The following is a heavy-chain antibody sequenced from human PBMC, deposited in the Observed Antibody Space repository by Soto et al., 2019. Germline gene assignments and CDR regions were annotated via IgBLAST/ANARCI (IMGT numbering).Heavy chain of an antibody. CDR2: ISDSGGST. Sequence: PGGSLRLSCAASGFTFSSYAMSWVRQAPGKGLEWVSGISDSGGSTYYADSVKGRFTISRDNSKNTLYLQMNSLRVEDTAVYYCAKHGPLGTIIVVITRFQYWGQGTLVTVSS. CDR3: AKHGPLGTIIVVITRFQY. J-gene: IGHJ4*02. D-gene: IGHD3-22*01. CDR1: GFTFSSYA. V-gene: IGHV3-23*01.